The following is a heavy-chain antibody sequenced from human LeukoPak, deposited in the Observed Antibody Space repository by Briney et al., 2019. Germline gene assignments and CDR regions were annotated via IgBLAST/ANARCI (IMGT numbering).Heavy chain of an antibody. V-gene: IGHV3-33*06. CDR3: AKDAQRGFDYSNSLEY. CDR2: IWNDGSNR. J-gene: IGHJ4*02. Sequence: GGSLRLPCAASGFTFSHYGMHWVRQAPGKGLEWVAVIWNDGSNRYYADSVKGRFTISRDNSKNTVYLQMNSLRAADTSVYYCAKDAQRGFDYSNSLEYWGQGTLVTVSS. CDR1: GFTFSHYG. D-gene: IGHD4-11*01.